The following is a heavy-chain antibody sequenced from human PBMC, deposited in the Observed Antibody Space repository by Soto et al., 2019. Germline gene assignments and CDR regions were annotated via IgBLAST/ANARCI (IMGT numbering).Heavy chain of an antibody. D-gene: IGHD3-22*01. V-gene: IGHV3-21*01. CDR1: GFTFSSYS. CDR2: ISSSSSYI. J-gene: IGHJ5*02. CDR3: ARGLYYYDSTAYSPP. Sequence: GSLRLSCAASGFTFSSYSMNWVRQAPGKGLEWVSSISSSSSYIYYADSVKGRFTISRDNAKNSLYLQMNSLRAEDTAVYYCARGLYYYDSTAYSPPWGQGPLVTVSS.